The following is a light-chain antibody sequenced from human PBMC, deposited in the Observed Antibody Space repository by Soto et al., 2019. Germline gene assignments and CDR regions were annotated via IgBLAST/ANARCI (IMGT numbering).Light chain of an antibody. J-gene: IGKJ5*01. Sequence: EIVLPKSPGTLSLSPGERVTLSCRASQNILSNLAWYQQKPGQAPRLLIYGASTRATGIPARFSGSGSGTEFTLTISSLQSEDFAVYYCQHYNNLPITFGQGTRLEIK. CDR3: QHYNNLPIT. V-gene: IGKV3-15*01. CDR1: QNILSN. CDR2: GAS.